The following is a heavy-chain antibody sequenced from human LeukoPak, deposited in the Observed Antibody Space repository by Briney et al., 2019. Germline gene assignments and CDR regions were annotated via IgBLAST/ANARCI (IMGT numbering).Heavy chain of an antibody. Sequence: ASVKVSCKASGYTFTGYYMHWVRQAPGQGLEWMGWINPNSGGTNYAQKFQGRVTMTRDTSISTAYMELSRLRSDDTAVYYCARSGSHGYYYYYMDVWGKGTTVTVSS. CDR2: INPNSGGT. CDR1: GYTFTGYY. CDR3: ARSGSHGYYYYYMDV. D-gene: IGHD1-26*01. J-gene: IGHJ6*03. V-gene: IGHV1-2*02.